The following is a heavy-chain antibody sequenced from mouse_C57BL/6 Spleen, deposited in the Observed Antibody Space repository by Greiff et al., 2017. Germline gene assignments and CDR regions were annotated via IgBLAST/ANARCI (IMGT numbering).Heavy chain of an antibody. J-gene: IGHJ4*01. CDR3: ARTSYGNYGGDAMDY. Sequence: VQLQQSGPGLVKPSQSLSLTCSVTGYSITSGYYWNWIRQFPGNKLEWMGYISYDGSNNYNPSLKNRISITRDTSKNQFFLKLNSVTTEDTATYYCARTSYGNYGGDAMDYWGQGTSVTVSS. CDR1: GYSITSGYY. D-gene: IGHD2-10*01. CDR2: ISYDGSN. V-gene: IGHV3-6*01.